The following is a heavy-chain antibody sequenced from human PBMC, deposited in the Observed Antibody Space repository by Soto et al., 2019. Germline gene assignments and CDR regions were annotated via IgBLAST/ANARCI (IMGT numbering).Heavy chain of an antibody. CDR3: AREAITGTTYYYYGMDV. Sequence: QVQLVQSGAEVKKPGASVKVSCKASGYTFTSYYMHWVRQAPGQGLEWMGIINPSGGSTSYAQKFQGRVTMTRERSTSTVYMELSSLRSEDTAVYYCAREAITGTTYYYYGMDVWGQGTTVTVSS. D-gene: IGHD1-7*01. CDR1: GYTFTSYY. J-gene: IGHJ6*02. V-gene: IGHV1-46*01. CDR2: INPSGGST.